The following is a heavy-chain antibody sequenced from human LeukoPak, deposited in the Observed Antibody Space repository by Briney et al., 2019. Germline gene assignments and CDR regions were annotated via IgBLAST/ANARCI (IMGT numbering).Heavy chain of an antibody. D-gene: IGHD2-15*01. Sequence: GGSLRLSCAASGFTFSSYSMNWVRQAPGKGLEWVSSISSSSSYIYYADSVKGRFTISRDNAKNSLYLQMNSLRAEDTAVYYCAKDSVVPLDAFDIWGQGTMVTVSS. CDR2: ISSSSSYI. J-gene: IGHJ3*02. V-gene: IGHV3-21*01. CDR1: GFTFSSYS. CDR3: AKDSVVPLDAFDI.